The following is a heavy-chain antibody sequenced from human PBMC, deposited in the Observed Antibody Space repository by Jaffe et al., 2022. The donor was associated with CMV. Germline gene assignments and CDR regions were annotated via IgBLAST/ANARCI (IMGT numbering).Heavy chain of an antibody. D-gene: IGHD3-22*01. CDR3: TRSYYYDSSGYYSNWFDP. CDR1: GFTFGDYA. J-gene: IGHJ5*02. CDR2: IRSKAYGGTT. Sequence: EVQLVESGGGLVKPGRSLRLSCTASGFTFGDYAMSWFRQAPGKGLEWVGFIRSKAYGGTTEYAASVKGRFTISRDDSKSIAYLQMNSLKTEDTAVYYCTRSYYYDSSGYYSNWFDPWGQGTLVTVSS. V-gene: IGHV3-49*05.